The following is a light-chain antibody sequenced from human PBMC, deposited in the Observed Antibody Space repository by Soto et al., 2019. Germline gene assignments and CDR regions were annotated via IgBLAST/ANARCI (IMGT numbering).Light chain of an antibody. CDR3: SSYTDRSTNTWV. J-gene: IGLJ3*02. Sequence: SYELTQPPSVSVSPGQTASITCSGDKLGDKYACWYQQKPGQSPVLVIYQDSKRPSGIPERFSGSKSGNTASLTISGLQAEDEADYYCSSYTDRSTNTWVFGGGTKLTVL. CDR2: QDS. CDR1: KLGDKY. V-gene: IGLV3-1*01.